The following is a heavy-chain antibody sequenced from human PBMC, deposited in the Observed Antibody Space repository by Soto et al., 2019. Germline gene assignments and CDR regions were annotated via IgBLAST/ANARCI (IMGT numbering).Heavy chain of an antibody. CDR2: ITDNGGST. D-gene: IGHD4-17*01. CDR1: GFTFSRDG. V-gene: IGHV3-23*01. Sequence: EVQLLESGGGLVQAGGSLRLSCAASGFTFSRDGMSWVRQAPGKGLEWVSRITDNGGSTYYADSVKGRFTISRDNTKNTIFLQMNILRAEDTAVYYCAKERATTTAFDYWGQGALVTVSS. J-gene: IGHJ4*02. CDR3: AKERATTTAFDY.